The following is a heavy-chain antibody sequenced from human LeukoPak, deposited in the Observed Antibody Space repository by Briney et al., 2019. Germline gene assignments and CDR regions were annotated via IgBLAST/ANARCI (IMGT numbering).Heavy chain of an antibody. CDR2: NYYSRST. J-gene: IGHJ4*02. CDR1: GGSISSYH. D-gene: IGHD3-10*01. V-gene: IGHV4-59*01. CDR3: ARTTYYYGSGSYYYFDY. Sequence: SEPLPLTCTVSGGSISSYHWSWIQQPPGKGLEWLGYNYYSRSTNYNPSHKSRVTISVDTSKNQFSLKLSSVTAADTAVYYRARTTYYYGSGSYYYFDYWGQGTLVTVSS.